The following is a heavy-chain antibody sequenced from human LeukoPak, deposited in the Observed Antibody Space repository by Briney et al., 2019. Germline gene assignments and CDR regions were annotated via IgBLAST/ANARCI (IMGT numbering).Heavy chain of an antibody. CDR1: GFTFSSYA. Sequence: GGSLRFSCAASGFTFSSYAMHWVRQAPGKGLEYVSAISSNGGSTYYANSVKGRFTISRDNSKNTLYLQMGSLRAEDIAVYYCARGEAYFDYWGQGTLVTVSS. D-gene: IGHD1-26*01. J-gene: IGHJ4*02. V-gene: IGHV3-64*01. CDR3: ARGEAYFDY. CDR2: ISSNGGST.